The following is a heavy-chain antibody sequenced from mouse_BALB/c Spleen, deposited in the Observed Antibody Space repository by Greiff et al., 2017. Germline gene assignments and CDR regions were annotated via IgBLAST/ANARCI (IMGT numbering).Heavy chain of an antibody. CDR1: GFTFTDYY. CDR2: IRNKANGYTT. Sequence: EVQGVESGGGLVQPGGSLRLSSATSGFTFTDYYMSWVRQPPGKALEWLGFIRNKANGYTTEYSASVKGRFTISRDNSQSILYLQMNTLRAEDSATYYCARDELLYAMDYWGQGTSVTVSS. D-gene: IGHD4-1*01. CDR3: ARDELLYAMDY. J-gene: IGHJ4*01. V-gene: IGHV7-3*02.